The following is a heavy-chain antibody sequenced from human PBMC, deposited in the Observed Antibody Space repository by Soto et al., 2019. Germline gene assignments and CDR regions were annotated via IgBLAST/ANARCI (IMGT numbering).Heavy chain of an antibody. CDR1: GFMFSNYE. V-gene: IGHV3-48*03. J-gene: IGHJ6*02. D-gene: IGHD3-3*01. CDR2: ISMTGSTI. Sequence: PGGSLRLSCEASGFMFSNYEMNWVRQAPGKGLEWVSFISMTGSTIYYADSVQGRFTISRDNAKNSLYLQMNGLRAEDTAVYYCARDFWGVDVPGNYMDVWGQGTRVTVSS. CDR3: ARDFWGVDVPGNYMDV.